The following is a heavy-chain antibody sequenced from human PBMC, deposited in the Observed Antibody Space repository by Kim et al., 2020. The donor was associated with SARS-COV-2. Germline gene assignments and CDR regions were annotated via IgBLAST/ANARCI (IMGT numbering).Heavy chain of an antibody. CDR1: GFTFGGNG. CDR3: ARVGGVNY. CDR2: INQDGGQK. D-gene: IGHD3-3*01. V-gene: IGHV3-7*04. Sequence: GGSLRLSCAASGFTFGGNGMTWVRQAAGKGLEWVACINQDGGQKYYVDSAKGRFTISRDNPKNSVYLQINSLRGENTAIYYCARVGGVNYWGKGTLAPVS. J-gene: IGHJ4*02.